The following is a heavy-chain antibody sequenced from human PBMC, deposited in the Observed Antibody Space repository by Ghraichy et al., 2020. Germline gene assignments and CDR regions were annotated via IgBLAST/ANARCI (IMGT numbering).Heavy chain of an antibody. CDR1: GGSISSYY. J-gene: IGHJ6*02. Sequence: SETLSLTCTVSGGSISSYYWSWIRQPPGKGLEWIGYIYYSGSTNCNPSLKSRVTISVDTSKNQFSLKLSSVTAADTAVYYCARHKGSGYYLYYYYGMDVWGQGTTVTVSS. CDR3: ARHKGSGYYLYYYYGMDV. CDR2: IYYSGST. D-gene: IGHD3-22*01. V-gene: IGHV4-59*08.